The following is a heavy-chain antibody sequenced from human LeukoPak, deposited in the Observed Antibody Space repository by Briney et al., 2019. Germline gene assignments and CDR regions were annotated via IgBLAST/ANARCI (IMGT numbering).Heavy chain of an antibody. J-gene: IGHJ6*02. CDR3: ARGGEGYFYYYGMDV. V-gene: IGHV4-59*01. CDR2: NYHRGTT. D-gene: IGHD3-10*01. CDR1: GGFISSYY. Sequence: KTSETLSLTCTVSGGFISSYYWSWIRQPPGKGLEWIGYNYHRGTTNSNPSLKSRVSISIDTSKNQFSLKLSSVTAADTAVYYCARGGEGYFYYYGMDVWGQGTTVTVSS.